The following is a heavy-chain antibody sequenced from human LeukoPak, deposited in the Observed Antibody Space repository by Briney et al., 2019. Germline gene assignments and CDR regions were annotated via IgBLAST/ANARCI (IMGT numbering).Heavy chain of an antibody. CDR2: IKQDGSEK. J-gene: IGHJ4*02. CDR1: RFTFSNYW. V-gene: IGHV3-7*01. Sequence: GGSLRLSCAASRFTFSNYWMSWVRKAPGKGLEWVANIKQDGSEKYYVDSAKGRFTISRDNAKSSLYLQMNSLRAEDTAVYYCARGRGDSSSWYFDYWGQGTLVTVSS. CDR3: ARGRGDSSSWYFDY. D-gene: IGHD6-13*01.